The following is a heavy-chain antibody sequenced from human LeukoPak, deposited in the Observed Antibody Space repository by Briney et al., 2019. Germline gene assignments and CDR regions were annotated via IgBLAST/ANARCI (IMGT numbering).Heavy chain of an antibody. V-gene: IGHV3-23*01. D-gene: IGHD3-10*02. J-gene: IGHJ6*04. CDR3: AELGITMIGGV. Sequence: GGSLRLSCAASGFTFSNYAMSWVRQAPGKGLEWVSAISGSGSTIYYADSVKGRFTISRDNAKNSLYLQMNSLRAEDTAVYYCAELGITMIGGVWGKGTTVTISS. CDR1: GFTFSNYA. CDR2: ISGSGSTI.